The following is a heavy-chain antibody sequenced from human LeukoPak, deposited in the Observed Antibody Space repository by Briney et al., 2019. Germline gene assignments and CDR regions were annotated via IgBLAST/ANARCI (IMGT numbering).Heavy chain of an antibody. Sequence: PSETLSLTCIVSAGSINNYYWNWIRQPPGKGLEWVGYIYYTGSTNYNPSLESQVTISLDTSKNQFSLKLSSVTAADTAVYYCVRRNTRYYFDYWGQGTLVTVSS. J-gene: IGHJ4*02. CDR3: VRRNTRYYFDY. CDR1: AGSINNYY. D-gene: IGHD1-14*01. V-gene: IGHV4-59*12. CDR2: IYYTGST.